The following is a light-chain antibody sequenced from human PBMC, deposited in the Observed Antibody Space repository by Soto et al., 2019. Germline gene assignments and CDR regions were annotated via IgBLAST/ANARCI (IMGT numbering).Light chain of an antibody. Sequence: DIQMTQSPSSLSASVGDRVTITCRASQIISNYLNWYQQKPGKAPKLLIYATSSLQSGVLSSFSGSGSGTDFTLTISSLQPEDFATYYCQQSHSTPYTFGQGTKLEIK. CDR1: QIISNY. CDR3: QQSHSTPYT. CDR2: ATS. V-gene: IGKV1-39*01. J-gene: IGKJ2*01.